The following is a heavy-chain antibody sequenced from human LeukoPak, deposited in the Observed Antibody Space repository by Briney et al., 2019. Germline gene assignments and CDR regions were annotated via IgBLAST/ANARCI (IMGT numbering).Heavy chain of an antibody. D-gene: IGHD3-22*01. Sequence: SETLSLTCTVSGGSISSYYWSWIRQPPGKGLEWIGYIYYSGSTNYNPSLKSRVTISVDTSKNQFSLKLSSVTAADTAVYYCARGRASYYYDSSGYLQTYYFDYWGQGTLVTDSS. CDR1: GGSISSYY. CDR3: ARGRASYYYDSSGYLQTYYFDY. V-gene: IGHV4-59*01. J-gene: IGHJ4*02. CDR2: IYYSGST.